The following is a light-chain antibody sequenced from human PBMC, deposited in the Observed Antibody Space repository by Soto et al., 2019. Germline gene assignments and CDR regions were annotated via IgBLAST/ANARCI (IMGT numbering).Light chain of an antibody. CDR3: QKSYNSPQK. Sequence: DIQMAQFPSTHSAYVGDVVNNTYRASQSISSWLAWYQQKPGKAPKLLIYDASSLESGVPSRFSGSGSGTEFTLTISSLQPEDFATYSCQKSYNSPQKFGRGNKVAIK. CDR1: QSISSW. V-gene: IGKV1-5*01. J-gene: IGKJ1*01. CDR2: DAS.